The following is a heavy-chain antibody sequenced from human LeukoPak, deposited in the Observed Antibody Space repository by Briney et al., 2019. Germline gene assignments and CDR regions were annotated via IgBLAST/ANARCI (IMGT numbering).Heavy chain of an antibody. CDR1: GYTFTGYY. CDR3: ARAVAVTMVQGVKY. CDR2: INPNSGGT. Sequence: GASVKVSCKASGYTFTGYYMRWVRQAPGQGLEWMGGINPNSGGTNYAQKFQGRVTMTRDTSISTAYMELSRLRADDTAVYYCARAVAVTMVQGVKYWGQGTLVTVSS. V-gene: IGHV1-2*02. D-gene: IGHD3-10*01. J-gene: IGHJ4*02.